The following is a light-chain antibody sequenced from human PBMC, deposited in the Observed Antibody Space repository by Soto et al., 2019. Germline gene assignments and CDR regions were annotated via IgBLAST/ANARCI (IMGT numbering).Light chain of an antibody. J-gene: IGLJ1*01. CDR1: SSDVGLYNY. CDR2: DVS. CDR3: NSYTSSATYV. V-gene: IGLV2-14*03. Sequence: HSELTKAASVSGSPGQSITISCPGTSSDVGLYNYVSWYRHLPGKAPELIIYDVSNRPSGVSNRFSGSKSANTASLTISGLQAEDEADYYCNSYTSSATYVFGTGTKVTVL.